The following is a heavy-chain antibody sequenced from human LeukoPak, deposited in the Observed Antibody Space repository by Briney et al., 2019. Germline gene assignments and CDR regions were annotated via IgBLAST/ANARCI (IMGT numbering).Heavy chain of an antibody. D-gene: IGHD5-12*01. Sequence: PSETLSLTCTVSRGSISGSIRSYYWSWLRQPPGKGLEWIGYISSSGSVNDNPSLRSRVTISVDTSKNQFFLYLSSVSAADTAVYYCARIPLGYSGAYYFDYWGQGTLVTVSP. J-gene: IGHJ4*02. CDR1: RGSISGSIRSYY. V-gene: IGHV4-4*09. CDR3: ARIPLGYSGAYYFDY. CDR2: ISSSGSV.